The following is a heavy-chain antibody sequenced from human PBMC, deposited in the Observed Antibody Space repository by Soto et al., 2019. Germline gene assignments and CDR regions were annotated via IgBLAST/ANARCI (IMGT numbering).Heavy chain of an antibody. D-gene: IGHD6-19*01. CDR1: GGPVSSSDSF. CDR2: IPSSERT. CDR3: VRSSVTVAGSDFDS. Sequence: SETLSLTCTVSGGPVSSSDSFWGWIRQAPGKGLQWIGNIPSSERTYYTPSLKSRVIMSIDASKNQFFLNLNSVTSADTAVYYCVRSSVTVAGSDFDSWGQGTLVTVSS. V-gene: IGHV4-39*01. J-gene: IGHJ4*02.